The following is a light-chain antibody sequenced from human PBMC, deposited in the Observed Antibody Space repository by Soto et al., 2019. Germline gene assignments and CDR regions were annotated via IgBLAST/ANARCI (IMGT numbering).Light chain of an antibody. CDR3: LQFNSYPLT. V-gene: IGKV1-13*02. J-gene: IGKJ4*01. CDR2: DAS. Sequence: AIQLTQSPSPLSPSVSDRVTITCRASQGISNSLVWYQQKPGQPPKLLIYDASSLQSGVPSRFSGSGSGTDFTLTISSLQPEDFATYYCLQFNSYPLTFGGGTKVEIK. CDR1: QGISNS.